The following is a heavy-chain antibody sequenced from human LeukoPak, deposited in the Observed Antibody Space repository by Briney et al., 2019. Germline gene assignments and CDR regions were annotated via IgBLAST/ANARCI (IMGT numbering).Heavy chain of an antibody. CDR3: ARHGSGSYLLTFDY. CDR2: IKQDGSEK. J-gene: IGHJ4*02. CDR1: GFTFSSYW. D-gene: IGHD3-10*01. V-gene: IGHV3-7*01. Sequence: PGGSLRLSRAASGFTFSSYWMSWVRQAPGKGLEWVANIKQDGSEKYYVDSVKGRFTISRDNAKNSLYLQMNSLRAEDTAVYYCARHGSGSYLLTFDYWGQGTLATVSS.